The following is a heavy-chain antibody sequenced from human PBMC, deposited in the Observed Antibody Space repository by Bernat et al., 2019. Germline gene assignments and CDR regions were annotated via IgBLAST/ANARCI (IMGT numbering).Heavy chain of an antibody. CDR2: MKSEDNGGTT. Sequence: EVQLVESGGDLVKPGGSLRLSCVGSGFTFRNAWMSWVRQAPGKGLEWICRMKSEDNGGTTDYAAPVEGRFSVSRDDSKNTLYLHMHSLKNEDTAVYYCTTGRLSDLNWAAWGQGNLVTVTS. V-gene: IGHV3-15*01. CDR1: GFTFRNAW. D-gene: IGHD1-26*01. CDR3: TTGRLSDLNWAA. J-gene: IGHJ5*02.